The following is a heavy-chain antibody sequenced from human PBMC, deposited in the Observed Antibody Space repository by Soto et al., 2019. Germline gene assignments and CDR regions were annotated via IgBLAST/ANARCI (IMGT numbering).Heavy chain of an antibody. CDR1: GFTFNNYL. CDR2: IKTDGSSP. J-gene: IGHJ4*02. V-gene: IGHV3-74*01. CDR3: ARDRIAGSGSCDN. D-gene: IGHD3-10*01. Sequence: PGGSRRLSWAASGFTFNNYLMHWVRQAPGKGLVWVSRIKTDGSSPNYADSVEGRFTISSDNAKNTLYLQMNSLRVEDTAVYYCARDRIAGSGSCDNWGQGTLVTVSS.